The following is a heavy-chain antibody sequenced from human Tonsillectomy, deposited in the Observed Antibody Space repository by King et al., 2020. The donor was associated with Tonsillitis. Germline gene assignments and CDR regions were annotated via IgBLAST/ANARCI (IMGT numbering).Heavy chain of an antibody. CDR3: AKEPVGGATVPYFDS. CDR2: IQYDGTNK. J-gene: IGHJ4*02. CDR1: GFVFRSYG. V-gene: IGHV3-30*02. Sequence: VQLVESGGGVVQPGGSLRLSCAASGFVFRSYGMHWVRQAPGKGLEWVAFIQYDGTNKYYADSVKGRFTISRDNSKNTLYLQMNSLRPEDTAVYYCAKEPVGGATVPYFDSWGQGTLVTVSS. D-gene: IGHD1-26*01.